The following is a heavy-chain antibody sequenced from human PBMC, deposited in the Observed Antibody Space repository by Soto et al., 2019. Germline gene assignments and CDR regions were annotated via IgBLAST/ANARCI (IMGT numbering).Heavy chain of an antibody. J-gene: IGHJ5*02. CDR2: INAGNGNT. V-gene: IGHV1-3*01. Sequence: ASVKVSCKASGYTFTRYNMHWVRQAPGQRLEWMGWINAGNGNTKYSRKFQGRVTFTRDTSANTAYMELSSLTSEDTAVYYCARPKDDEDWFDHWGQGTLVTVSS. CDR1: GYTFTRYN. D-gene: IGHD3-3*01. CDR3: ARPKDDEDWFDH.